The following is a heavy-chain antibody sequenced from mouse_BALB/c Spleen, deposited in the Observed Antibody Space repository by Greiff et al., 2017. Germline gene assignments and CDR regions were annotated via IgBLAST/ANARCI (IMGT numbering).Heavy chain of an antibody. J-gene: IGHJ4*01. V-gene: IGHV5-9-3*01. CDR3: ARQDGNYPYAMDY. Sequence: EVKVVESGGGLVKPGGSLKLSCAASGFTFSSYAMSWVRQTPEKRLEWVATISSGGSYTYYPDSVKGRFTISRDNAKNTLYLQMSSLRSEDTAMYYCARQDGNYPYAMDYWGQGTSVTVSS. CDR1: GFTFSSYA. D-gene: IGHD2-1*01. CDR2: ISSGGSYT.